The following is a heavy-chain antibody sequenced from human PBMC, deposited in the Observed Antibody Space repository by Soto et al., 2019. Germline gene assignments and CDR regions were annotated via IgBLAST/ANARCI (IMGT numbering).Heavy chain of an antibody. CDR3: ASRISIGVGYYFYY. V-gene: IGHV1-69*13. D-gene: IGHD2-15*01. CDR2: IIPIFGTA. J-gene: IGHJ4*02. CDR1: GGTFSSYA. Sequence: ASVKVSCKASGGTFSSYAISWVRQAPGQGLEWMGGIIPIFGTANYAQNFQGRVTITADESTSTAYMELNSLISEDTAMYYWASRISIGVGYYFYYWGQGTLGTVAS.